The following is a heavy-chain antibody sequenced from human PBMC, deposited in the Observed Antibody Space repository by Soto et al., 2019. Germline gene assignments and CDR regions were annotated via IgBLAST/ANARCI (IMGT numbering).Heavy chain of an antibody. J-gene: IGHJ5*02. CDR3: AHRQQYLEWLLGFPPLDS. V-gene: IGHV2-5*02. CDR2: IYWDDDK. Sequence: SGPTLVNPTRTLTLTCSFSGLSLSTSGVGVGWVRQPPGKALEWLALIYWDDDKRYSPSLKSRLTITKDTSKNQVALTMTNMAPVAPAPYCCAHRQQYLEWLLGFPPLDSWGQGPLVT. D-gene: IGHD3-3*01. CDR1: GLSLSTSGVG.